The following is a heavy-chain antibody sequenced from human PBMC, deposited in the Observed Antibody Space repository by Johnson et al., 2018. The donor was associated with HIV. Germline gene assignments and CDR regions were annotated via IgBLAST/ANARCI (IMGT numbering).Heavy chain of an antibody. CDR3: ARERGYFGNPAFDI. D-gene: IGHD4-23*01. J-gene: IGHJ3*02. Sequence: QVQLVESGGGVVQPGRSLRLSCAVSGFTFSNYAIHWVRQAPGQGLEWVAVISYDGSNKYYADSVKGRFTISRDNSKNTLYLQMNSLRTEDTAMYYCARERGYFGNPAFDIWGQGTMVTVSS. CDR1: GFTFSNYA. V-gene: IGHV3-30*04. CDR2: ISYDGSNK.